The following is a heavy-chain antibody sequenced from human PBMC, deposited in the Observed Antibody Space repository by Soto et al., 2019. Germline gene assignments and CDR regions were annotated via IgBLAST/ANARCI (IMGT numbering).Heavy chain of an antibody. Sequence: PSETLSLTCTVSGYSISSGYHWSWIRQPPGKGLEWIGEINHSGSTNYNPSLKSRVTISVDTSKNQFSLKLSSVTAADTAVYYCARGVVLRYFDWLPYYYYGMDVWGQGTTVTVSS. D-gene: IGHD3-9*01. J-gene: IGHJ6*02. CDR2: INHSGST. CDR1: GYSISSGYH. CDR3: ARGVVLRYFDWLPYYYYGMDV. V-gene: IGHV4-38-2*02.